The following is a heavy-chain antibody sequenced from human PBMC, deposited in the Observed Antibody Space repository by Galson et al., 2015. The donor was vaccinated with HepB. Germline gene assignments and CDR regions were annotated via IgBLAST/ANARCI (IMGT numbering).Heavy chain of an antibody. J-gene: IGHJ5*02. CDR3: ARDPGHYGSGSYYINWFDP. CDR2: ISAYNGNT. D-gene: IGHD3-10*01. V-gene: IGHV1-18*04. CDR1: GYTFTSYG. Sequence: SVKVSCKASGYTFTSYGISWVRQAPGQGLEWMGWISAYNGNTNYAQELQGRVTMTTDTSTSTAYMELRSLRSDDTAVYYCARDPGHYGSGSYYINWFDPWGQGTLVTVSS.